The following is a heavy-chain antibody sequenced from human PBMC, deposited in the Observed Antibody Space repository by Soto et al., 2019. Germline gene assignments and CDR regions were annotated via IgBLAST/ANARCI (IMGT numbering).Heavy chain of an antibody. J-gene: IGHJ3*02. D-gene: IGHD6-13*01. CDR3: ARVIAAAGLDAFDI. CDR2: IYYSGST. CDR1: GGSISSYY. Sequence: QVQLQESGPGLVKPSETLSLTCTVSGGSISSYYWSWIRQPPGKGLEWIGYIYYSGSTNYNPSLKSRVTIVVDTSKNQFSLKLSSVTAADTAVYYCARVIAAAGLDAFDIWGQGTMVTVSS. V-gene: IGHV4-59*01.